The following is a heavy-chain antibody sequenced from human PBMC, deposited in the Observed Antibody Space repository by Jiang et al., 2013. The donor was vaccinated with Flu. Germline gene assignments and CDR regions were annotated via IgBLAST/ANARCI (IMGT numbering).Heavy chain of an antibody. CDR1: GDSVSSNNAA. CDR3: ARAVGYSSGWDAFDI. Sequence: QTLSLTCVISGDSVSSNNAAWNWIRQSPSRGLEWLGRTYYRSKWYNDYAVSVKSRITINPDTSKNQFSLQLNSVAPEDTAVYYCARAVGYSSGWDAFDIWGQGTMVTVAS. V-gene: IGHV6-1*01. J-gene: IGHJ3*02. D-gene: IGHD6-19*01. CDR2: TYYRSKWYN.